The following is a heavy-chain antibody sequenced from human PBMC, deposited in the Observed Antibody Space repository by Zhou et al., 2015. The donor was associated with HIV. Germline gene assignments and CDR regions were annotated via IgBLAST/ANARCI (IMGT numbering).Heavy chain of an antibody. CDR3: ARASDYSNLTPFDS. J-gene: IGHJ4*02. D-gene: IGHD4-11*01. Sequence: QVQLVQSGAEVKKPGSSVKVSCKASGGTFSTYAFSWVRQAPGQGLEWMGGIIPTLRTTDYAQKFQGRVTITADKSTTTAFMILTGLTSEDTAVYYCARASDYSNLTPFDSWGRGTLLTVSS. CDR1: GGTFSTYA. CDR2: IIPTLRTT. V-gene: IGHV1-69*06.